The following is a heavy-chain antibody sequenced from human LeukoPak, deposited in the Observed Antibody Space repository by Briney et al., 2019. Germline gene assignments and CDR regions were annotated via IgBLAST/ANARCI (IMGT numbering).Heavy chain of an antibody. V-gene: IGHV3-21*04. J-gene: IGHJ3*02. Sequence: GGSLRLSCAASGFTFSSYSMNWVRQAPGKGLEWVSSISSSSSYIYYADSVKGRFTISRDNAKNSLCLQMNSLRAEDTAVYYCARDRRGTGGNTRTGAFDIWGQGTMVTVSS. CDR1: GFTFSSYS. D-gene: IGHD4-23*01. CDR2: ISSSSSYI. CDR3: ARDRRGTGGNTRTGAFDI.